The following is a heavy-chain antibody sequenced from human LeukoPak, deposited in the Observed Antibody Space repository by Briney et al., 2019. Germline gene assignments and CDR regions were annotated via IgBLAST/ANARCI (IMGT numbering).Heavy chain of an antibody. CDR3: ASSVVVPAALDY. Sequence: PGGSLRLSCAASGFTFSSYAMHWVRQAPGKGLDWVAVISFDGSNKYYTDSVKGRFTISRDNSKNTLYPQMNSLRAEDTAVYYCASSVVVPAALDYWGQGTLATVSS. CDR1: GFTFSSYA. D-gene: IGHD2-2*01. J-gene: IGHJ4*02. V-gene: IGHV3-30-3*01. CDR2: ISFDGSNK.